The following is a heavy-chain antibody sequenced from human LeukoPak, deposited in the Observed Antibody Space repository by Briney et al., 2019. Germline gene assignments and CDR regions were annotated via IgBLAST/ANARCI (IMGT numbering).Heavy chain of an antibody. V-gene: IGHV3-23*01. CDR2: MSGDATNT. Sequence: GGSLRLSCAASGFTFSSYSMNWVRQAPGKGLEWVSTMSGDATNTYYADSVKGRFTISRDNSKTTLFLQMNSLRAEDTAVYYCAKRTSGSSWYSSDSWGQGTLVTVSS. CDR1: GFTFSSYS. CDR3: AKRTSGSSWYSSDS. J-gene: IGHJ4*02. D-gene: IGHD6-13*01.